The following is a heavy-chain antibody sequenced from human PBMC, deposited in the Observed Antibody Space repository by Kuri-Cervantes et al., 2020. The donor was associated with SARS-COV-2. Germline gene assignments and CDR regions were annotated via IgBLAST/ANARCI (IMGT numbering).Heavy chain of an antibody. D-gene: IGHD3-22*01. V-gene: IGHV3-53*01. CDR2: IYSGGST. CDR3: ASIVTGDSSGYSLDY. CDR1: GFTVSSNY. Sequence: GGSLRLSCAASGFTVSSNYMSWVRQAPGEGLEWVSVIYSGGSTYYADSVKGRFTISRDNSKNTLYLQMNSLRAEDTAVYYCASIVTGDSSGYSLDYWGQGTLVTVSS. J-gene: IGHJ4*02.